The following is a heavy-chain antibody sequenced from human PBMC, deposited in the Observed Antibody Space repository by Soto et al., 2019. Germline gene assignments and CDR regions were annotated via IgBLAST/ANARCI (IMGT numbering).Heavy chain of an antibody. J-gene: IGHJ5*02. Sequence: GGSLRLSCAASGFTFSSYAMHWVRQAPGKGLEWVAVISYDGSNKYYADSVKGRFTISRDNSKNTLYLQMNSLRSEDTAVYYCARVGAGYCTNGVCPTGPFDPWGQGTLVTVSS. CDR2: ISYDGSNK. CDR3: ARVGAGYCTNGVCPTGPFDP. V-gene: IGHV3-30-3*01. CDR1: GFTFSSYA. D-gene: IGHD2-8*01.